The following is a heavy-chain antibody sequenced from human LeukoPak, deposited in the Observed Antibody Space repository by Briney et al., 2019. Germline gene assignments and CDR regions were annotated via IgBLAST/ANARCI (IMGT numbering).Heavy chain of an antibody. J-gene: IGHJ5*02. V-gene: IGHV1-3*01. CDR3: ARDITIGTTRFDP. CDR1: GYTFINYA. CDR2: IHAGTGNT. D-gene: IGHD1-1*01. Sequence: ASVKVSCKASGYTFINYAIHWVRQAPGQRLEWMGWIHAGTGNTKYSQKFQGRVTITRDTSANTVYMELSRLRPKDTVVYYCARDITIGTTRFDPWGQGTLVTVSP.